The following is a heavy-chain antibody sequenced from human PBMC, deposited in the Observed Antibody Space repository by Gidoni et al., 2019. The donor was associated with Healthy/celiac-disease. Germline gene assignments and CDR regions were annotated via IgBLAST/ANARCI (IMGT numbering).Heavy chain of an antibody. CDR2: INHSGST. CDR1: GGSFSGYY. V-gene: IGHV4-34*01. CDR3: ARAASSGWYELDY. Sequence: QVQLQQWGAGLFKPSETLSLTCAVSGGSFSGYYWSWIRQPPGKGLEWIGEINHSGSTNYNPSLKSRVTISVDTSKNQFSLKLSSVTAADTAVYYCARAASSGWYELDYWGQGTLVTVSS. J-gene: IGHJ4*02. D-gene: IGHD6-19*01.